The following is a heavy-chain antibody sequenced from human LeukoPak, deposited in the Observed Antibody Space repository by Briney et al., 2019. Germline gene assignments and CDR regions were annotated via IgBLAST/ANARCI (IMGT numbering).Heavy chain of an antibody. J-gene: IGHJ4*02. V-gene: IGHV3-48*03. CDR2: LSCGGSIF. CDR3: AREEAYCSGTSCFRFFDY. CDR1: GFHFCSFE. Sequence: GGSLGLSWAASGFHFCSFEINWVRPAAGEGPEWISYLSCGGSIFYNAGDVVSRFTMSRDNAKNSLYLQMNSLRAEDTAVYYCAREEAYCSGTSCFRFFDYWGQGTLVSVSS. D-gene: IGHD2-15*01.